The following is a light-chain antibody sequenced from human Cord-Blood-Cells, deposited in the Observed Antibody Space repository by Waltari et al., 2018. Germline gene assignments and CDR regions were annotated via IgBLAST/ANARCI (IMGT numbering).Light chain of an antibody. CDR1: TRAVTSGYS. CDR3: LLYYGGAQLV. V-gene: IGLV7-43*01. Sequence: QTVVTQEPSLTVSPGGTVTLTCASSTRAVTSGYSPTWFPQKPGQAPRALIYSTSNKPSWTPARFSGALLGGKAALTRSGVQPEEEAEYYCLLYYGGAQLVFGGGTKLTVL. CDR2: STS. J-gene: IGLJ2*01.